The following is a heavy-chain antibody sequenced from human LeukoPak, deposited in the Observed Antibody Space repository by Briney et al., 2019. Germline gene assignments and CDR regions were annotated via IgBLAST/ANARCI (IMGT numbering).Heavy chain of an antibody. D-gene: IGHD2-15*01. CDR2: ISGSGGST. V-gene: IGHV3-23*01. CDR3: AKALGGIVVVIAAD. J-gene: IGHJ4*02. CDR1: GFTFSSYA. Sequence: GGSLRLSCAACGFTFSSYAMSCVRQAPGKGLEWVSGISGSGGSTYYADSVKGRFTISRDNSKNTLYLQMNSLRAEDTAIYYCAKALGGIVVVIAADWGQGTLVTVSS.